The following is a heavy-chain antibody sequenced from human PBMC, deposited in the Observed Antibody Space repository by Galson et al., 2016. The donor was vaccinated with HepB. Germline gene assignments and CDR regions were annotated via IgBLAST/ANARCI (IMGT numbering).Heavy chain of an antibody. CDR1: GGTFSTYA. J-gene: IGHJ6*03. Sequence: SVKVSCKASGGTFSTYAISWVRQAPGQGLEWMGGIIPIFGAANYAQKFQGRVTITADESTSTAYMELSSLRSEDTAVYYCAGGNPNYCSSISCQGPYYYMDVWDKGTTVTVSS. D-gene: IGHD2-2*01. CDR3: AGGNPNYCSSISCQGPYYYMDV. CDR2: IIPIFGAA. V-gene: IGHV1-69*13.